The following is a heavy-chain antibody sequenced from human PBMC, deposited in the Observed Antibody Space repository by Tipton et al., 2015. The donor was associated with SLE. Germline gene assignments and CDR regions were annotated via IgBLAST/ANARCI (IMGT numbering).Heavy chain of an antibody. J-gene: IGHJ4*02. CDR2: IDPGGGSA. V-gene: IGHV1-46*01. CDR3: ARLRDAFDY. CDR1: GYTFISDF. Sequence: QLVQSGAEVRKPGASVQVSCRASGYTFISDFMHWVRQAPGEGLEWMGIIDPGGGSARYAQKFQGRVTMTRDTSTSTVYMELTSLRSEDTAVYYCARLRDAFDYWGQGTLVTVSS.